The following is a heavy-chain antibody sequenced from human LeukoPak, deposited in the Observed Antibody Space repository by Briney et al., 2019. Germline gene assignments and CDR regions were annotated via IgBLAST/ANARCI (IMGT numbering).Heavy chain of an antibody. V-gene: IGHV7-4-1*02. CDR1: GYTFTSYA. D-gene: IGHD1-26*01. J-gene: IGHJ6*02. Sequence: ASVKVSCKASGYTFTSYAMNWVRQAPGQGLEWMGWINTNTGNPTYAQGFTGRFVFSLDTSVSTAYLQISSLKAEDTAVYYCARDYRPELLLVYYSYYGMDVWGQGTTVTVSS. CDR2: INTNTGNP. CDR3: ARDYRPELLLVYYSYYGMDV.